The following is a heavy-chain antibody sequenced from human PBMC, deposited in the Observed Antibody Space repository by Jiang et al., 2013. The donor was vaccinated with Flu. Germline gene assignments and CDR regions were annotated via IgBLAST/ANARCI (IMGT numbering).Heavy chain of an antibody. CDR2: IIPIFGTA. V-gene: IGHV1-69*01. CDR1: GGTFSSYA. D-gene: IGHD3-10*01. CDR3: ARTPLSGSGSYFSPKD. J-gene: IGHJ4*02. Sequence: SGAEVKKPGSSVKVSCKASGGTFSSYAISWVRQAPGQGLEWMGGIIPIFGTANYAQKFQGRVTITADESTSTAYMELSSLRSEDTAVYYCARTPLSGSGSYFSPKDWGQGTLVTVSS.